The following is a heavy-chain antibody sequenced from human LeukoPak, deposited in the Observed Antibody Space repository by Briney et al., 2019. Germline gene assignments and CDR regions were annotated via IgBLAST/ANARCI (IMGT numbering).Heavy chain of an antibody. CDR2: IRVDGTNK. CDR3: AKLEISTSPGGIDY. CDR1: AFTLGNPG. J-gene: IGHJ4*02. D-gene: IGHD5-24*01. V-gene: IGHV3-30*02. Sequence: QAGRSLRPSCPASAFTLGNPGTGSASQAPGKGLEWVTFIRVDGTNKTYTDSVKGRFTISRVNSTNTFYMQTDSQKVKETDIDYCAKLEISTSPGGIDYWGQGTLVTVSS.